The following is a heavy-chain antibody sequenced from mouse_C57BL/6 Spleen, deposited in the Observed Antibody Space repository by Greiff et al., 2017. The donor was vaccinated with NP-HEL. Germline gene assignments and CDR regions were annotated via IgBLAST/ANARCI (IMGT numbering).Heavy chain of an antibody. Sequence: VQLQQSGAELVKPGASVKISCKASGYAFSSYWMNWVKQRPGKGLEWIGQIYPGDGDTNYNGKFKGKATLTADKSSSTAYMQLSSLTSEDSAVYFCARGNYYGSIRYFDVWGTGTTVTVSS. CDR2: IYPGDGDT. CDR3: ARGNYYGSIRYFDV. J-gene: IGHJ1*03. V-gene: IGHV1-80*01. D-gene: IGHD1-1*01. CDR1: GYAFSSYW.